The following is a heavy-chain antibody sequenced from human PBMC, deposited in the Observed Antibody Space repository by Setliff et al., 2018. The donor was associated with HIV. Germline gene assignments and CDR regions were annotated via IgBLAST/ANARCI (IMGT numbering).Heavy chain of an antibody. CDR3: AIRREVVVATTRRGLDI. D-gene: IGHD2-15*01. J-gene: IGHJ3*02. CDR2: INPNSGNT. CDR1: GYTFTGYY. V-gene: IGHV1-8*02. Sequence: ASVKVSCKASGYTFTGYYMHWVRQAPGQGLEWMGWINPNSGNTGYAQRFQGRLTMTRNTSISTAYMELNSLMSEDTAVYFCAIRREVVVATTRRGLDIWGQGTMVTVSS.